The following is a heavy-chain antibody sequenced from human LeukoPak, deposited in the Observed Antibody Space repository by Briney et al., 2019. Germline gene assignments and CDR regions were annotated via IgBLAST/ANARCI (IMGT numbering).Heavy chain of an antibody. D-gene: IGHD3-22*01. CDR3: ARLLLRRGAFDI. Sequence: SETLSLTCTVSGGSISSYYWSWIRQPPGKGLEWIGYIYYSGSTNYNPSLKSRVTISVDTSKNQFSLKLSSVTAADTAVYYCARLLLRRGAFDIWGQGTMVTVTS. J-gene: IGHJ3*02. CDR1: GGSISSYY. CDR2: IYYSGST. V-gene: IGHV4-59*08.